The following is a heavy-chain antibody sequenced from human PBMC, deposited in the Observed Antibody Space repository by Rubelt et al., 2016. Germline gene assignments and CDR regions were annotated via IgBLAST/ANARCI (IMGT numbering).Heavy chain of an antibody. CDR2: INKGSNTI. CDR3: VRGDRRDY. Sequence: EVQLVESGGGLVQPGGSLRLSCAASGFTFSTYSMNWVRQAPGKGLEWVSYINKGSNTIYYADSVKGRFTISRYDAKNSLYLQRNSLRVEDTAVYYCVRGDRRDYWGQGTLVTVSS. CDR1: GFTFSTYS. V-gene: IGHV3-48*04. J-gene: IGHJ4*02.